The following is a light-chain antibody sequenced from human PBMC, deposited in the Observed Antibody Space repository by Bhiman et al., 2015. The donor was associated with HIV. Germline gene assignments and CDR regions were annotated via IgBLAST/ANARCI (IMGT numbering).Light chain of an antibody. CDR2: GKT. V-gene: IGLV1-40*01. Sequence: QSVLTQPPSVSGAPGQRVTISCTGSSSNIGAGYDVHWYQQLPGTAPQVLIYGKTNRPSGVPDRFSGSQSGTSASLAISGLRAEDEADYYCQSYDNSLSGHVIFGGGTRLTVL. J-gene: IGLJ2*01. CDR3: QSYDNSLSGHVI. CDR1: SSNIGAGYD.